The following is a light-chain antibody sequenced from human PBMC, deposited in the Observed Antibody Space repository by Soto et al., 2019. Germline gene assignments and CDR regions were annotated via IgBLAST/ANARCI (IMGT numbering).Light chain of an antibody. J-gene: IGLJ1*01. CDR3: QSYASSLSGYV. CDR2: GNS. Sequence: QSVLTQPPSVSGEPGQRVTIARTGSSSNIGAGYDVHWYQQGPGRASKLLIYGNSNRPSGVPDRFSGSNSGTSASLAITGLQAEHEADYSCQSYASSLSGYVFGTGTKVTVL. CDR1: SSNIGAGYD. V-gene: IGLV1-40*01.